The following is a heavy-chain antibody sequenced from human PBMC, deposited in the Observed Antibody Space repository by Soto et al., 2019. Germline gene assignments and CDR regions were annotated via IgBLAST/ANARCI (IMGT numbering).Heavy chain of an antibody. J-gene: IGHJ5*01. CDR3: ARLIGNSWLDS. V-gene: IGHV6-1*01. CDR1: GDSVSINIVT. CDR2: TYYRSQWFN. Sequence: SQTLSLTCAISGDSVSINIVTWDWIRQSPSRGLEWLGRTYYRSQWFNDYAVSVKSRITINPDTSNNQLSLQLNSVTPDDTAVYYCARLIGNSWLDSWGQGTLVTVSS. D-gene: IGHD2-8*01.